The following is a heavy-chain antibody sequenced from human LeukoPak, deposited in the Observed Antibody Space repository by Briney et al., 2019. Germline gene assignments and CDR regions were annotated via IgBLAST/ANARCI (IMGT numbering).Heavy chain of an antibody. V-gene: IGHV3-30*18. CDR2: ISYDGSNK. D-gene: IGHD6-19*01. Sequence: GRSLRLSCAASGFTFASYGMHWVRQAPGKGLEWVAVISYDGSNKYYVGPVKGRFTISRDNSKNTLYLQMNSLRAEDTAMYYCAKTPLLGYSSGWSGGIDYWGQGTLVTVSS. J-gene: IGHJ4*02. CDR1: GFTFASYG. CDR3: AKTPLLGYSSGWSGGIDY.